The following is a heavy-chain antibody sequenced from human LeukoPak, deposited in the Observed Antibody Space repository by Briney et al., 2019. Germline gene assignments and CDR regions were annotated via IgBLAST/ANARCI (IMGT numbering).Heavy chain of an antibody. CDR1: GDSVSSNSTA. Sequence: SQTLSLTCAISGDSVSSNSTAWNWIRQSPSRGLEWLGRTYYRSKWYNDYAVSVKSRITINPDTSKNQFSLQLNSVTPEDTAVYYCAREPHPTGDNFYYYYMDVWGKGTTVTVSS. J-gene: IGHJ6*03. CDR2: TYYRSKWYN. D-gene: IGHD3-10*01. CDR3: AREPHPTGDNFYYYYMDV. V-gene: IGHV6-1*01.